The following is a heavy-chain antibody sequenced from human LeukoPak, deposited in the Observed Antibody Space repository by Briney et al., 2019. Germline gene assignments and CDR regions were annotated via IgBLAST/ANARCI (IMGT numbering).Heavy chain of an antibody. J-gene: IGHJ4*02. CDR3: ARELGSYYSHFDY. CDR1: GFTFSSYG. V-gene: IGHV3-23*01. D-gene: IGHD1-26*01. CDR2: ISGSGDHT. Sequence: GGSLRLSCAASGFTFSSYGMSWVRQAPGKGLEWVSGISGSGDHTYYADSVRGRFTISRDTSKNTLYLQMNSLRAEDTAVYYCARELGSYYSHFDYWGQGTLVTVSS.